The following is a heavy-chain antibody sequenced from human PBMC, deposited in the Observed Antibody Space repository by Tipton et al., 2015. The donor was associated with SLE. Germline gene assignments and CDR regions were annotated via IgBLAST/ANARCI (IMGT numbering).Heavy chain of an antibody. CDR3: AGGTGAYFDH. D-gene: IGHD3-16*01. V-gene: IGHV3-30*02. J-gene: IGHJ4*02. CDR1: GFTFSTYA. CDR2: IRADGSNK. Sequence: GSLRLSCAASGFTFSTYAMTWVRQAPGKGLEWGAFIRADGSNKDYADSVKGRFTISRDNSKNTLYLQMNRLRVEDTAVYYCAGGTGAYFDHWGQGTLVIVSS.